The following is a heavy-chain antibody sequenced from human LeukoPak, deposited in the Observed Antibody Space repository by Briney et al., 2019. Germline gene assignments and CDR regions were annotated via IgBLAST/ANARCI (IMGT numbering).Heavy chain of an antibody. CDR3: ARPPTPRILYQGGMDA. J-gene: IGHJ6*04. D-gene: IGHD2-8*01. CDR2: IWYDGSNK. CDR1: GFTFSSYG. Sequence: GRSLRLSCAASGFTFSSYGMHWVRQAPGKGLEWVAVIWYDGSNKYYADSVKGRFTISRDNSKNTLYLQMNSLRAEDTAVYYCARPPTPRILYQGGMDAWGKGTTVTVSS. V-gene: IGHV3-33*01.